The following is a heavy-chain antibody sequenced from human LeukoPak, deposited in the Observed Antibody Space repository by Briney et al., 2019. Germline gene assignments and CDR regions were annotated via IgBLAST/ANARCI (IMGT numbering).Heavy chain of an antibody. D-gene: IGHD2-2*02. J-gene: IGHJ4*02. CDR2: IYYSGST. CDR1: GGSISSYY. Sequence: SETLSLTCTVSGGSISSYYWSWIRQPPGKGLEWIGYIYYSGSTNYNPSLKSRVTISVDTSKNQFSLKLSSVTAADTAVYYCARVRVGDCSSTSCYTESPTFDYWGQGTLVTVSS. V-gene: IGHV4-59*01. CDR3: ARVRVGDCSSTSCYTESPTFDY.